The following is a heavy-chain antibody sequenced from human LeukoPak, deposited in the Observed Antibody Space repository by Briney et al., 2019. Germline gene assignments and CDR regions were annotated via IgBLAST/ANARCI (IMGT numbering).Heavy chain of an antibody. CDR2: IYHSGST. CDR3: ARDGRVPYYYYYMDV. V-gene: IGHV4-38-2*02. CDR1: GYSISSGYY. J-gene: IGHJ6*03. Sequence: SETLSLTCTVSGYSISSGYYWGWIRQHPGKGLEWIGSIYHSGSTYYNPPLMSRVTISVDTSKNQFSLKLSSVTAADTAVYYCARDGRVPYYYYYMDVWGKGTTVTVSS. D-gene: IGHD1-1*01.